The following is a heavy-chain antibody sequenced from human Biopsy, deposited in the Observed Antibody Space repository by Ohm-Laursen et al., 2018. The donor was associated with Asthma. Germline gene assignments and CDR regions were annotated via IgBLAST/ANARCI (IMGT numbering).Heavy chain of an antibody. Sequence: LRLSCSASGFMFRSFGMHWVRQAPGKGLEWVAVISYDGNHKFYEDSVKGRFTISRDNSKNTLYLQMNSLRTEDTAVYYCAKRRGYSGHDNDYWGQGTLVIASS. CDR1: GFMFRSFG. CDR3: AKRRGYSGHDNDY. V-gene: IGHV3-30*18. CDR2: ISYDGNHK. J-gene: IGHJ4*02. D-gene: IGHD5-12*01.